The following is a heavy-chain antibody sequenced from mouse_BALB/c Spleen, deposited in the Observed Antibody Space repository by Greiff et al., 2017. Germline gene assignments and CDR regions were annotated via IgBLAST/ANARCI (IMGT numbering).Heavy chain of an antibody. D-gene: IGHD1-2*01. CDR3: TRGGFTTATAY. Sequence: QVQLQQSGAELVKPGASVKLSCKASGYTFTSYYMYWVKQRPGQGLEWIGEINPSNGGTNFNEKFKSKATLTVDKSSSTAYMQLSSLTSEDSAVYYCTRGGFTTATAYWGQGTLVTVSA. V-gene: IGHV1S81*02. CDR1: GYTFTSYY. J-gene: IGHJ3*01. CDR2: INPSNGGT.